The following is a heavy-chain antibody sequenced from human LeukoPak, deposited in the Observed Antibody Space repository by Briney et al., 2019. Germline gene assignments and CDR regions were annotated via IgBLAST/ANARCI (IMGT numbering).Heavy chain of an antibody. CDR2: IRSKANNYAT. D-gene: IGHD3-10*01. CDR3: TRLPERELLGLDY. J-gene: IGHJ4*02. CDR1: GFTFSDSA. Sequence: GGSLRLSCAASGFTFSDSAMHWVRQASGKGLEWVGRIRSKANNYATAYAASVKGRFTISRDDSKNTAYLQMNSLKTEDTAVYYCTRLPERELLGLDYWGQGTLVTVSS. V-gene: IGHV3-73*01.